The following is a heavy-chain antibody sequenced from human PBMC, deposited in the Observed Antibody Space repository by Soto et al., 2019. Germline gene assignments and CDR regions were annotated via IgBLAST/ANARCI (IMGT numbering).Heavy chain of an antibody. CDR2: IYYSGGT. D-gene: IGHD3-10*01. Sequence: PSETLSLTCTVSGGSISSGGYYWSWIRQHPGKGLEWIGYIYYSGGTYYNPSLKSRVTISVDTSKNQFSLKLSSVTAADTAVYYCATGSTPYGSGSFNFDYWGQGTLVTVSS. CDR3: ATGSTPYGSGSFNFDY. V-gene: IGHV4-31*03. J-gene: IGHJ4*02. CDR1: GGSISSGGYY.